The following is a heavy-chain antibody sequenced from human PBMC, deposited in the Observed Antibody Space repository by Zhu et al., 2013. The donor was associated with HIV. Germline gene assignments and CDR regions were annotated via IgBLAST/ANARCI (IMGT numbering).Heavy chain of an antibody. V-gene: IGHV1-46*01. D-gene: IGHD3-22*01. Sequence: QVQLVQSEAEVTKPGASVKVSCKASGYSFTNYYVHWVRQAPGQGLEWMGIINPSGGGTNYAEKFQGRITVTRDTSTSTVSMELSSLRSDDTAVYFCARETVVVLGALDSWGQGTMVTVSS. J-gene: IGHJ3*02. CDR1: GYSFTNYY. CDR2: INPSGGGT. CDR3: ARETVVVLGALDS.